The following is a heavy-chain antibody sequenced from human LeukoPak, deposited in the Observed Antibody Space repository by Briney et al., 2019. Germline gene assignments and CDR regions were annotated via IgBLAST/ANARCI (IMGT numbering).Heavy chain of an antibody. V-gene: IGHV4-34*01. J-gene: IGHJ6*02. D-gene: IGHD3-10*01. CDR2: INHSGST. Sequence: PSETLSLTCAVYGGSFSGYYWSWIRQPPGKGLEWIGEINHSGSTNYNPSLKSRVTISVDTSKNQFSLKLSSVTAADTAVYYCARDPVDYGSENYGMDVWGQGTTVTVSS. CDR3: ARDPVDYGSENYGMDV. CDR1: GGSFSGYY.